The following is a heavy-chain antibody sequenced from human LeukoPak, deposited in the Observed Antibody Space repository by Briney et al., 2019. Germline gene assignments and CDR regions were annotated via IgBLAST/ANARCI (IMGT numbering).Heavy chain of an antibody. CDR3: ARGGVYCSSTSCYSGYYYYMDV. CDR1: GGSISSGSYY. D-gene: IGHD2-2*02. CDR2: IYTSGST. J-gene: IGHJ6*03. Sequence: PSETLSLTCTVSGGSISSGSYYWSWIRQPAGKGLEWIGRIYTSGSTNYNPSLKSRVTISVDTSKNQFSLKLSSVTAADTAVYYCARGGVYCSSTSCYSGYYYYMDVWGKGTTVTVSS. V-gene: IGHV4-61*02.